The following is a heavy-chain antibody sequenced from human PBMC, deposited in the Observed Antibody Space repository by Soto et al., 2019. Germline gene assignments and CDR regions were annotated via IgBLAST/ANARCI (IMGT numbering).Heavy chain of an antibody. J-gene: IGHJ5*02. Sequence: QLQLQESGSGLVKPSQTLSLTCAVSGGSISSGGYSWSWIRQPPGKGLEWIGYSYQSGSTYYNPSLKSGVTISVDMSKNQFSLKLNSVTAADTAVYYCARVIAATDTISVWFDPWGQGTLVTVSS. D-gene: IGHD6-13*01. CDR1: GGSISSGGYS. V-gene: IGHV4-30-2*01. CDR3: ARVIAATDTISVWFDP. CDR2: SYQSGST.